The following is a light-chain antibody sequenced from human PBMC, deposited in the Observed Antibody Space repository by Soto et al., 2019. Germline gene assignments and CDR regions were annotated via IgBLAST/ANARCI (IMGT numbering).Light chain of an antibody. CDR1: QGISAY. CDR3: QQLNSFFPLT. CDR2: TAS. J-gene: IGKJ4*01. V-gene: IGKV1-9*01. Sequence: DIQLTQSPSCLSASVGDRVTITCRASQGISAYLAWYQQKPGKAPNLLIYTASTLQSGVPARFSGSGYGTEFTLTISSLQPEDFGTYYCQQLNSFFPLTFGGGTKVDIK.